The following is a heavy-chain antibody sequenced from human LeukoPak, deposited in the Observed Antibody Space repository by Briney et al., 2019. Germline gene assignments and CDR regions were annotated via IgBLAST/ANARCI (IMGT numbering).Heavy chain of an antibody. J-gene: IGHJ3*02. CDR3: ARDLGGQWLVLGAFDI. CDR2: ISYDGSNK. Sequence: GGSLRLSCAASGFTFSSYAMHWVRQAPGKGLEWVAVISYDGSNKYYADSVKGRSTISRDNSKNTLYLQMNSLRAEDTAVYYCARDLGGQWLVLGAFDIWGQGTMVTVSS. V-gene: IGHV3-30-3*01. D-gene: IGHD6-19*01. CDR1: GFTFSSYA.